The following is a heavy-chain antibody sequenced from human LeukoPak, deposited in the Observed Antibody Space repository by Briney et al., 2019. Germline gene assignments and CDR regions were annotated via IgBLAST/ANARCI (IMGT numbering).Heavy chain of an antibody. V-gene: IGHV3-23*01. J-gene: IGHJ6*03. CDR1: GFTFSSYA. CDR3: AKRRGLELTYYYYMDV. Sequence: GGSLRLSCAASGFTFSSYAMSWVRQAPGKGVEWVSAISGSGGSTYYADSVKGRFTISRDNSKNTLYLQMNSLRAEDTAVYYCAKRRGLELTYYYYMDVWGKGTTVTVSS. CDR2: ISGSGGST. D-gene: IGHD1-7*01.